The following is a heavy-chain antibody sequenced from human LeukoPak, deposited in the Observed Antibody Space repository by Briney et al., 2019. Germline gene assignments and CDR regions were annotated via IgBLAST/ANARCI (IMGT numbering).Heavy chain of an antibody. CDR1: GYTFTGYY. V-gene: IGHV1-2*02. J-gene: IGHJ2*01. D-gene: IGHD6-13*01. CDR2: INPNSGGT. CDR3: ARDCSSWYGRWVSADWYFDL. Sequence: ASVKVSCKASGYTFTGYYMHWVRQAPGQGLEWMGWINPNSGGTNYAQKFQGRVTMTRDTSISTAYMELSRLRSDDTAVYYCARDCSSWYGRWVSADWYFDLWGRGTLVTVSS.